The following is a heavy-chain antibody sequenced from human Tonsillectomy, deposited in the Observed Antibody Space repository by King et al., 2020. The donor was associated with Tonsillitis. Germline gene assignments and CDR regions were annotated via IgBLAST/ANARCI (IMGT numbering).Heavy chain of an antibody. D-gene: IGHD3-10*01. V-gene: IGHV1-18*01. J-gene: IGHJ3*02. CDR1: GYTFTNYG. CDR2: ISAYNGNT. Sequence: QLVQSGVEVKKPGASVKVSCKASGYTFTNYGISWVRQAPGQGLEWMGWISAYNGNTDYAQTLQGRVTVTTDTSTSTAYMEVRSLRSDDTAVYFCAGGCGLYNRGDASDIWGQGTLVTVSS. CDR3: AGGCGLYNRGDASDI.